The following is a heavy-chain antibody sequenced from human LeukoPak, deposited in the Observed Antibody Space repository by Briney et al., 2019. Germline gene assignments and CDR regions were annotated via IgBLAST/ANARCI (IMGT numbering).Heavy chain of an antibody. V-gene: IGHV4-4*07. CDR1: GGSISSYY. CDR3: ASHTPEDDAFDI. Sequence: SETLSLTCTVSGGSISSYYWSWIRQPPGKGLEWIGRIYTSGSTNYNPSLKSRVTMSVDTSKDQFSLKLSSVTAADTAVYYCASHTPEDDAFDIWGQGTMVTVSS. CDR2: IYTSGST. J-gene: IGHJ3*02.